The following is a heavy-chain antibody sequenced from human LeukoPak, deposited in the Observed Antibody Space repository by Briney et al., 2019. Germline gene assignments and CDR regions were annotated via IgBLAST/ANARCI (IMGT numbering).Heavy chain of an antibody. J-gene: IGHJ4*02. D-gene: IGHD2-21*02. Sequence: GGSLRLSSAASGFTFSNYAMSWGRQGPGGGLGWVSIICDSGFNTYYTDSVRGRFTASRDNPKNTLYLQMNSLRAEDTALYYCAKGLKEGRPWGLNYFANWGQGTLVTVSS. CDR1: GFTFSNYA. V-gene: IGHV3-23*01. CDR3: AKGLKEGRPWGLNYFAN. CDR2: ICDSGFNT.